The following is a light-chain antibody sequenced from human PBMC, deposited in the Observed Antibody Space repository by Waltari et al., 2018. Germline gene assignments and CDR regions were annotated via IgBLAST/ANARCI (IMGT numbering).Light chain of an antibody. Sequence: DIVLTQSPDSLAASLGERATINCKSSQSVLNKSKNKNYVAWYQQKPGQPPKLLMYWASTRDFGVPDRFGGSGSGTDFTLTISSLQAEEVAVYYCHQYYTSPRTFGQGTKVEI. CDR3: HQYYTSPRT. V-gene: IGKV4-1*01. CDR2: WAS. J-gene: IGKJ1*01. CDR1: QSVLNKSKNKNY.